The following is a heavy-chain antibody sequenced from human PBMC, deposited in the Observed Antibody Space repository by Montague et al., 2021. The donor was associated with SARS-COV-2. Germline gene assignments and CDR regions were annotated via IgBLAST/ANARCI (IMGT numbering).Heavy chain of an antibody. Sequence: SETLSLTCTVSGGSINNYYWSWIRQPPGRGLEWIGYIYYSGSTEYSLSLKSRVTMSIDTSRNQFSLRLNSVTAADTAVYFCAWTTYFDMASVYYYVSDVWGQGTTVTVSS. J-gene: IGHJ6*02. D-gene: IGHD3-9*01. CDR1: GGSINNYY. CDR3: AWTTYFDMASVYYYVSDV. CDR2: IYYSGST. V-gene: IGHV4-59*08.